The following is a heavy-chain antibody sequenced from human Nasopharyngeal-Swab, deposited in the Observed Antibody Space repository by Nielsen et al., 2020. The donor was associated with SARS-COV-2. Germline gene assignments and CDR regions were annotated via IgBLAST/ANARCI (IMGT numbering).Heavy chain of an antibody. J-gene: IGHJ3*02. D-gene: IGHD3-3*01. Sequence: GGSLRLSCAASGIFVSGNYVNWVRQAPGMGLEWVSVVYSGGSTFYADSVKCRFTISRDNSKNTPYLQMNNLRPEDTAMYYCASPVFGVVSDAFDIWGQGTMVTVSS. CDR1: GIFVSGNY. CDR3: ASPVFGVVSDAFDI. CDR2: VYSGGST. V-gene: IGHV3-53*01.